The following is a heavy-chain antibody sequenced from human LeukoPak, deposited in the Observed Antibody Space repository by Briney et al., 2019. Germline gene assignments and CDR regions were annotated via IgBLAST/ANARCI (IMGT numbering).Heavy chain of an antibody. V-gene: IGHV3-23*01. CDR3: AKGYYDILTDYFHNWFNP. Sequence: GGSLRLSCAASGFTFSSYALSWVRQAPGVGLEWVSTISGRGGSTFYADSVKGRFTISRDNSKNTLYLQMNSLRADDTAVHYCAKGYYDILTDYFHNWFNPWGQGTLVIVSS. D-gene: IGHD3-9*01. CDR2: ISGRGGST. CDR1: GFTFSSYA. J-gene: IGHJ5*02.